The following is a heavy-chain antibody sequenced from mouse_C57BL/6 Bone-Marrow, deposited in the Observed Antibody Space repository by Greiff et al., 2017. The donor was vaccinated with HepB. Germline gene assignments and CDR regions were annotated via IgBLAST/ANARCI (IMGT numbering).Heavy chain of an antibody. CDR3: TGYYYGSSYAWFAY. CDR1: GYTFTSYW. J-gene: IGHJ3*01. CDR2: IYPGNSDT. D-gene: IGHD1-1*01. V-gene: IGHV1-5*01. Sequence: VQLKQSGTVLARPGASVKMSCKTSGYTFTSYWMHWVKQRPGQGLEWIGAIYPGNSDTSYNQKFKGKAKLTAVTSASTAYMELSSLTNEDSAVSYYTGYYYGSSYAWFAYWGRGTLVTVSA.